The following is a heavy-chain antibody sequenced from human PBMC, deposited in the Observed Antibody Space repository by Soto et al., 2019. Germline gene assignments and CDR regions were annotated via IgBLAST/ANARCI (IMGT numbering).Heavy chain of an antibody. CDR2: ISYDGSNE. J-gene: IGHJ4*02. V-gene: IGHV3-30-3*01. CDR1: GFTFSTYA. D-gene: IGHD3-10*01. CDR3: ERGSDGHYNSGNLLD. Sequence: GSLRLSCAASGFTFSTYAMHWVRQAPGKGLEWVAVISYDGSNEYHVDSVKGRFTISRDNSKNTLYLQMNSLREEDTAVYYCERGSDGHYNSGNLLDWGQGTLVTVSS.